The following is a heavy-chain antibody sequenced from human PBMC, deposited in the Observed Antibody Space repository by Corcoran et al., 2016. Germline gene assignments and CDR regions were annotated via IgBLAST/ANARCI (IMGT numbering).Heavy chain of an antibody. V-gene: IGHV4-39*07. CDR2: SFHSGSA. Sequence: QLQLQESGPGLVKPSETLSLTCTVSGGSISGSSQYWGWIRLPPGRGLEWIGSSFHSGSAYYNPSLKGRVTISVDTSKNQFSMKLTSVTAADTALYYCAREGYSYSCWVYWGQGTLVTVSS. J-gene: IGHJ4*02. CDR3: AREGYSYSCWVY. D-gene: IGHD5-18*01. CDR1: GGSISGSSQY.